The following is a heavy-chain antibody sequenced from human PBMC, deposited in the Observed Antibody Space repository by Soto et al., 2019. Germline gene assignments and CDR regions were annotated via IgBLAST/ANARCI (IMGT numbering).Heavy chain of an antibody. CDR1: GYTFSTYA. CDR2: ISGSGGNT. Sequence: PGGSLRRGCTASGYTFSTYAMRWVRQAPGKGLEWVSGISGSGGNTYYADSAKGRFTISRDNSKNTLYLQMNSLRGEDTAVYFCALRETGMYFDYWGQGTLDTVSS. V-gene: IGHV3-23*01. CDR3: ALRETGMYFDY. J-gene: IGHJ4*02. D-gene: IGHD3-10*01.